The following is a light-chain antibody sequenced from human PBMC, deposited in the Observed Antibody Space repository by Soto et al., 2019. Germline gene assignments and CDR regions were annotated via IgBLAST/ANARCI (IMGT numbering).Light chain of an antibody. J-gene: IGLJ1*01. Sequence: QSALTQPASVSGSPGQSITLSCTGTSSDVGSYNLVSWYQHHPGKAPKLMIYEGSKRPSGVSNRFSGSKSGNTASLTISGLQAEDEADYYCCSYAGSNTYVFGTGTKLTVL. CDR3: CSYAGSNTYV. V-gene: IGLV2-23*01. CDR1: SSDVGSYNL. CDR2: EGS.